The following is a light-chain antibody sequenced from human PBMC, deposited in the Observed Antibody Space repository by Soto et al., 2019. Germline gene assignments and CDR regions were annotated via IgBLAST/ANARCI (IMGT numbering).Light chain of an antibody. CDR1: GLGNKF. Sequence: SYELSQPPSVSVSPGQTATITCSGDGLGNKFVCWYQHKPGQSPVLVIYQDYKRPAEIPERFSGSNSGNTATLTISGTQAMDEADYYCQAWDSSSVVFGGGTKLTVL. CDR3: QAWDSSSVV. J-gene: IGLJ3*02. V-gene: IGLV3-1*01. CDR2: QDY.